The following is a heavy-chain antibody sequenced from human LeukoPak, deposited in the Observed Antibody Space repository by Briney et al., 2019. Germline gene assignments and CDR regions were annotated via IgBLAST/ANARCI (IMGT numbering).Heavy chain of an antibody. CDR1: GGSISSYY. CDR3: ARGAPATVTRFGKDVFDI. V-gene: IGHV4-59*01. Sequence: SETLSLTCTVSGGSISSYYWSWIRQPPGKGLEWIGYIYYSGSTNYNPSLKSRVTISVDTSKNQFSLKLSSVTAADTAVYYCARGAPATVTRFGKDVFDIGGKGTMVTVSS. D-gene: IGHD4-17*01. CDR2: IYYSGST. J-gene: IGHJ3*02.